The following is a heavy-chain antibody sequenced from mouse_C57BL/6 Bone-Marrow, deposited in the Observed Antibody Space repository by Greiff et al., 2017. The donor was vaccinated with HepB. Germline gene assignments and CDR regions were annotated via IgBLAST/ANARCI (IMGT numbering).Heavy chain of an antibody. Sequence: VQLQQSGAELARPGASVKLSCKASGYTFTSYGISWVKQRTGQGLEWIGEIYPRSGNTYYNEKFKGKATLTADKSSSTAYMELRSLTSEDSAVYFCARVLLPFFAYWGQGTLVTVSA. CDR3: ARVLLPFFAY. CDR1: GYTFTSYG. CDR2: IYPRSGNT. D-gene: IGHD2-10*01. V-gene: IGHV1-81*01. J-gene: IGHJ3*01.